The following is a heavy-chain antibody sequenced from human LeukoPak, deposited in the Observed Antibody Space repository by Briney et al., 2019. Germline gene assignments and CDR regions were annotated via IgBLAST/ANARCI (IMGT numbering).Heavy chain of an antibody. Sequence: GASVKVSCKASVYTFTGYYIHWVRQAPGQGLEWMGWINPDRGGTYYAQKFQGRVTMTRDTSISAAYMELSRLRSDDTAVYYCARDTSGWYNYWGQGTLVTVSS. J-gene: IGHJ4*02. D-gene: IGHD6-19*01. CDR3: ARDTSGWYNY. CDR2: INPDRGGT. V-gene: IGHV1-2*02. CDR1: VYTFTGYY.